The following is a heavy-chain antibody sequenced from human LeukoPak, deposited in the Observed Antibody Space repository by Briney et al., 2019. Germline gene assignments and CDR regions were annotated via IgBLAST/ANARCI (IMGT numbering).Heavy chain of an antibody. J-gene: IGHJ2*01. CDR1: GGTFSSYA. CDR2: IIPIFGTA. D-gene: IGHD2-8*01. CDR3: AREGYCTNGVCLGEFFNL. V-gene: IGHV1-69*05. Sequence: SVKVSCKASGGTFSSYAISWVRQAPGQGLEWMGGIIPIFGTANYAQKFQGRVTITTDESTSTAYMELSSLRSEDTAVYYCAREGYCTNGVCLGEFFNLWGRGTLVTVSS.